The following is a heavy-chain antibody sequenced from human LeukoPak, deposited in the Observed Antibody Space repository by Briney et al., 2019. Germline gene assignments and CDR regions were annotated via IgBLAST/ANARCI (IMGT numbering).Heavy chain of an antibody. CDR3: AQGGSPPDLYCSSTSCYTGVDY. J-gene: IGHJ4*02. CDR1: GFTFSSYA. V-gene: IGHV3-23*01. Sequence: GGSLRLSCAASGFTFSSYAMGWVRQAPGKGLEWVSAISGSGGSTYYADSVKGRFTISRDNSKNTLYLQMNSLRAEDTAVYYCAQGGSPPDLYCSSTSCYTGVDYWGQGTLVTVSS. CDR2: ISGSGGST. D-gene: IGHD2-2*02.